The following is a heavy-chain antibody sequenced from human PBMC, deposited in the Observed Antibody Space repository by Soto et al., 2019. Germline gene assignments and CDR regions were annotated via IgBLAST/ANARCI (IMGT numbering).Heavy chain of an antibody. V-gene: IGHV3-11*01. J-gene: IGHJ6*03. CDR2: ISSSGSTI. CDR1: GFTFSDYY. Sequence: VQLVESGGGLVKPGGSLRLSCAASGFTFSDYYMSWIRQAPGKGLEWVSYISSSGSTIYYADSVKGRFTISRDNAKNSLYLQMNSLRAEDTAVYYCARDKRFLETYYYYYYMDVWGKGTTVTVSS. CDR3: ARDKRFLETYYYYYYMDV. D-gene: IGHD3-3*01.